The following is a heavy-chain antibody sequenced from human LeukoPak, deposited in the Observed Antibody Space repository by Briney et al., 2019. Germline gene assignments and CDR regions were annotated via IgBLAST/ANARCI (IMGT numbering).Heavy chain of an antibody. Sequence: GSLRLSCAASGFTVSSNYMSWVRQPPGKGLEWIGSIYYSGSTYYNPSLKSRVTISMDASKNQFSLNLNSVTAADTALYYCANYIVGTMRGYWGQGTLVTVSS. CDR1: GFTVSSNY. CDR3: ANYIVGTMRGY. J-gene: IGHJ4*02. D-gene: IGHD5-12*01. CDR2: IYYSGST. V-gene: IGHV4-39*07.